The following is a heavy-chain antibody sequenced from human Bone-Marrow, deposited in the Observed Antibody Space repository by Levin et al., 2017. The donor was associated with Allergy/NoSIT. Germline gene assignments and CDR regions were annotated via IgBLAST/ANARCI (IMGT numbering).Heavy chain of an antibody. CDR2: ISNSGGNT. CDR1: GFTFSSYG. D-gene: IGHD3-3*01. V-gene: IGHV3-23*01. J-gene: IGHJ4*02. CDR3: AKKAFSGPNLYFFDN. Sequence: PGGSLRLSCAASGFTFSSYGMTWVRQAPGRGLEWVSAISNSGGNTWYADSVKGRFTISRDNSKTTLFLQMNTLRVEDTAIYYCAKKAFSGPNLYFFDNWGLGTLVTVSS.